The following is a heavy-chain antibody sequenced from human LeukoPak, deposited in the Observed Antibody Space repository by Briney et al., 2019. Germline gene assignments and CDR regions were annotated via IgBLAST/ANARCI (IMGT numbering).Heavy chain of an antibody. V-gene: IGHV5-10-1*01. D-gene: IGHD6-19*01. CDR1: GYSFTSYW. Sequence: GESLKISCKGSGYSFTSYWISWVRQMPGKGLEWMGRIDPSDSYTNYSPSFQGHVTISADKSISTAYLQWSSLKAPDTAMYYCARSYIAVAGTRWFDPWGQGTLVTVSS. CDR2: IDPSDSYT. J-gene: IGHJ5*02. CDR3: ARSYIAVAGTRWFDP.